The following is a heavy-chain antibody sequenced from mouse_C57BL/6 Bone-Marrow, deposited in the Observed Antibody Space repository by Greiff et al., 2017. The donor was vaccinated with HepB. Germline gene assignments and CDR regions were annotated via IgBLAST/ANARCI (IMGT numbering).Heavy chain of an antibody. D-gene: IGHD2-3*01. V-gene: IGHV1-20*01. J-gene: IGHJ2*01. CDR1: GYSFTGYF. CDR2: INPYNGDT. Sequence: EVQGVESGPELVKPGDSVKISCKASGYSFTGYFMNWVMQSHGKSLEWIGRINPYNGDTFYNQKFKGKATLTVDKSSSTAHMELRSLTSEDSAVYDCARFYDGYYDFDYWGQGTTLTVSS. CDR3: ARFYDGYYDFDY.